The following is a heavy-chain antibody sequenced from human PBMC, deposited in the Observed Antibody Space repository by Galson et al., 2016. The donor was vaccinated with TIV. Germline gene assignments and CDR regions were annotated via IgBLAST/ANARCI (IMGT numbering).Heavy chain of an antibody. CDR1: GFAVSYKH. D-gene: IGHD1-26*01. V-gene: IGHV3-53*01. J-gene: IGHJ4*02. Sequence: SLRLACAASGFAVSYKHMIWVRQTPGKGLEWVSLIYSSDTTSYADSARGRFTISRDNSRNTLFLEMNSLRVEDTAIYYCAREGRGAAYPDIFAHWGQGTLVTVSS. CDR3: AREGRGAAYPDIFAH. CDR2: IYSSDTT.